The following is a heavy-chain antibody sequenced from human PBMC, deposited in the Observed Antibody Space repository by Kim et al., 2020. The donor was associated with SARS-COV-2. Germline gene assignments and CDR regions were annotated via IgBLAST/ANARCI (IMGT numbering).Heavy chain of an antibody. D-gene: IGHD6-19*01. V-gene: IGHV4-59*08. CDR1: GGSISSYY. CDR2: IYYSGST. J-gene: IGHJ6*02. Sequence: SETLSLTCTVSGGSISSYYWSWIRQPPGKGLEWIGYIYYSGSTNYNPSLKSRVTISVDTSKNQFSLKLSSVTAADTAVYYCARHSSGWSRGGMDVWGQGTTVTVSS. CDR3: ARHSSGWSRGGMDV.